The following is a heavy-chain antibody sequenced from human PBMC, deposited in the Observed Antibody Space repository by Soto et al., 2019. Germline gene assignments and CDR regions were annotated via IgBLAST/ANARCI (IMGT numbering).Heavy chain of an antibody. CDR2: IYYSGST. Sequence: QVQLQESGPGLVKPSETLSLTCTVSGGSISSYYWSWIRQPPGKGLEWIGYIYYSGSTNDNPSLKSRVTISVDTAKNQFSLQLSSVTAADTAVYYCARSITMVRGAIDYWGQGTLVTVSS. CDR3: ARSITMVRGAIDY. CDR1: GGSISSYY. V-gene: IGHV4-59*01. D-gene: IGHD3-10*01. J-gene: IGHJ4*02.